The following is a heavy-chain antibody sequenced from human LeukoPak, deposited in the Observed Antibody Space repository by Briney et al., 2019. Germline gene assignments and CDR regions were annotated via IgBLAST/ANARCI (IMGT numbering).Heavy chain of an antibody. CDR3: ARCVEMATQTYYFDY. Sequence: PSETLSLTCTVSGYSLSRGYYWGWIRQPPGKGLEWIGSIYHSGSTYYNPSLKSRVTISVDTSKNQFSLKLSSVTAADTAVYYCARCVEMATQTYYFDYWGQGTLVTVSS. D-gene: IGHD5-24*01. J-gene: IGHJ4*02. CDR1: GYSLSRGYY. CDR2: IYHSGST. V-gene: IGHV4-38-2*02.